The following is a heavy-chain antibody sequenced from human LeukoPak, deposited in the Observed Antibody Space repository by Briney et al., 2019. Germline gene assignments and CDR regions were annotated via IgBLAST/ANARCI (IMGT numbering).Heavy chain of an antibody. CDR3: ARLTGATIWFDY. CDR2: ISAYNGNT. V-gene: IGHV1-18*04. CDR1: GNTFTRYY. Sequence: ASVKVSCKASGNTFTRYYIHWVRQAPGQGLEWMGWISAYNGNTNYAQKLQGRVTMTTDTSTSTAYMELRSLRSDDTAVYYCARLTGATIWFDYWGQGTLVTVSS. D-gene: IGHD1-26*01. J-gene: IGHJ4*02.